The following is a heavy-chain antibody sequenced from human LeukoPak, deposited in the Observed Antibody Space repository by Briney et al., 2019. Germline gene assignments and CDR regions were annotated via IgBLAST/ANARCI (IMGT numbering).Heavy chain of an antibody. CDR3: ARDSLYYYGSGSSNYYYYYMDV. D-gene: IGHD3-10*01. Sequence: SETLSLTCTVSGGSISSYYWSWIRQPAGKGLEWIGRIYTSGSTNYNPSLKSRVTMSVDTSKNQFSLKLSSVTAADTAVYYCARDSLYYYGSGSSNYYYYYMDVWGKGTTVTVSS. CDR2: IYTSGST. CDR1: GGSISSYY. V-gene: IGHV4-4*07. J-gene: IGHJ6*03.